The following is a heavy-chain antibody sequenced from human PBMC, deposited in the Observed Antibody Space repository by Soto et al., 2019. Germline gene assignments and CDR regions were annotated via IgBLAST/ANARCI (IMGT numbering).Heavy chain of an antibody. V-gene: IGHV4-31*03. D-gene: IGHD2-21*01. Sequence: PSETLSLTCTVSGGSISSGGYYWSWIRQHPGKGLEWIGYIYYSGSTYYNPSLKSRVTISVDTSKNQFSLKLSSVTAADTAVYYCARDDSKRLYSFDYWGQGTLVTVPQ. CDR3: ARDDSKRLYSFDY. CDR1: GGSISSGGYY. CDR2: IYYSGST. J-gene: IGHJ4*02.